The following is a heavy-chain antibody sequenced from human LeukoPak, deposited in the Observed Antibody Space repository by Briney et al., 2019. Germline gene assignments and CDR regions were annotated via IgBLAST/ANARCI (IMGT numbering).Heavy chain of an antibody. CDR2: ISSSSSYT. J-gene: IGHJ5*02. V-gene: IGHV3-11*06. Sequence: GGSLRLSCAASGFTFSDYYMSWIRQAPGKGLEWVSYISSSSSYTNYADSVEGQFTIPRDNAKNSLYLQMNSLRAEDTAVYYCARPSGSSGWYARGFDPWGQGTLVTVSS. CDR1: GFTFSDYY. CDR3: ARPSGSSGWYARGFDP. D-gene: IGHD6-19*01.